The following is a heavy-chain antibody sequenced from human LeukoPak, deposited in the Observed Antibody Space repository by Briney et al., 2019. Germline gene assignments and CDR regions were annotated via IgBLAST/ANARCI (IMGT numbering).Heavy chain of an antibody. CDR2: IYYTGDT. CDR3: ARPLTGVGFDP. V-gene: IGHV4-39*07. D-gene: IGHD7-27*01. J-gene: IGHJ5*02. Sequence: SETLSLTCTVSGDSVTKTRYYWGWIRQPPGKELEWIGTIYYTGDTYYNPSLKSRVTISVDTSKNQFSLKLSSVTAADTAVYYCARPLTGVGFDPWGQGTLVTVSS. CDR1: GDSVTKTRYY.